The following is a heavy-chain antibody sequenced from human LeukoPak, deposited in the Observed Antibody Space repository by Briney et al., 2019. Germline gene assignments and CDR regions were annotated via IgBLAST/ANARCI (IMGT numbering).Heavy chain of an antibody. CDR1: GGSISSYY. Sequence: SETLSLTFTVPGGSISSYYWSWIRQPPGKGLGWIGYIFYSGSTNSNPSRKSRVTISVDTSKNQFSLKLSPVTAADTAVYYCARLDEDYGDYAASWFDPWGQGTLVTVSS. V-gene: IGHV4-59*01. D-gene: IGHD4-17*01. CDR3: ARLDEDYGDYAASWFDP. CDR2: IFYSGST. J-gene: IGHJ5*02.